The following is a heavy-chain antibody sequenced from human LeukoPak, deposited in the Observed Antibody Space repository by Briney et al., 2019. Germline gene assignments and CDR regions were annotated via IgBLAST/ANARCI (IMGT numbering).Heavy chain of an antibody. CDR1: GFTFRSYR. Sequence: GGSLRLSCAASGFTFRSYRMSWVRQAPGKGLEWVANIKEGGSETYYVDSVKGRFTISRDNAKNSLYLQMNSLRVEDTAMYYCRTSATVDYWGQGNLVSVSS. CDR2: IKEGGSET. CDR3: RTSATVDY. J-gene: IGHJ4*02. D-gene: IGHD4-11*01. V-gene: IGHV3-7*01.